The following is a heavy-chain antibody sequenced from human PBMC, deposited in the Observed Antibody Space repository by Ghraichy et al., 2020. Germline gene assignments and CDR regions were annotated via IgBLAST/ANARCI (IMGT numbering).Heavy chain of an antibody. CDR3: AKGDDSTAIFDY. CDR2: ISGSGGST. D-gene: IGHD2-2*01. CDR1: GFTFSSYA. J-gene: IGHJ4*02. Sequence: RGSLRLSCAASGFTFSSYAMSWVRQAPGKGLEWVSAISGSGGSTYYADSVKGRFTIFRDNSKNTLYLQMNSLRAEDTAVYYCAKGDDSTAIFDYWGQGTLVTVSS. V-gene: IGHV3-23*01.